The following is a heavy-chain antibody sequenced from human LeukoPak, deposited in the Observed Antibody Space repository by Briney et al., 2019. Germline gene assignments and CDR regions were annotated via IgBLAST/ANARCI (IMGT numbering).Heavy chain of an antibody. CDR1: GFTVSSNY. V-gene: IGHV3-74*01. CDR3: ARVLSADSPGFQH. J-gene: IGHJ1*01. Sequence: GGSLRLSCAASGFTVSSNYMSWVRQAPGKGLEWVARIDSDGSGTRYADSVKGRFTISRDNAKNTLYLQMNSLRAEDTAVYYCARVLSADSPGFQHWGQGTLVTVSS. D-gene: IGHD3-22*01. CDR2: IDSDGSGT.